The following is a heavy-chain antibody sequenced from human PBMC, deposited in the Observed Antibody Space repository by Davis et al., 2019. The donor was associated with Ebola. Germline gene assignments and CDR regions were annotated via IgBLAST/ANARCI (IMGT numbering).Heavy chain of an antibody. V-gene: IGHV3-7*01. J-gene: IGHJ6*03. D-gene: IGHD3-3*01. CDR2: IKQDGSEK. CDR1: GFTFSSYW. CDR3: ARDFSPYDFWDNYMDV. Sequence: PGGSLRLSCAASGFTFSSYWMSWVRQAPGKGLEWVANIKQDGSEKYYVDSVKGRFTISRDNAKNSLYLQMNSLRAEDTAVYYCARDFSPYDFWDNYMDVWGKGTTVTVSS.